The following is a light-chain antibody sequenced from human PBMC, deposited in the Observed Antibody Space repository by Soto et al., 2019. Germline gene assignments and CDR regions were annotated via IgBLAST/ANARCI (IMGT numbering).Light chain of an antibody. J-gene: IGKJ2*01. V-gene: IGKV3-20*01. CDR1: QSVSRNY. CDR2: GAS. CDR3: QQSYRTPYT. Sequence: EIVLTQSPGTLSLSPGGRATLSCRASQSVSRNYVAWYQQKPGQSPRLLIYGASNRASGIPDRFSGSASGADFTLSIARLEPEDFATYYCQQSYRTPYTFGQGTKLETK.